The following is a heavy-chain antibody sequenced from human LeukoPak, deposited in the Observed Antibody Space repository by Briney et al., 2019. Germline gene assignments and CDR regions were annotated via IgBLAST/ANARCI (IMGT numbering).Heavy chain of an antibody. CDR2: ISTSNGDT. D-gene: IGHD1-14*01. CDR1: GYTFFSSD. J-gene: IGHJ5*02. Sequence: ASAKVSCKASGYTFFSSDITWVRQAPGQGLEWIGRISTSNGDTNYAAKLQGRVTMTTDTSTSTVYMELGSLTFDDTAVYFCARDPYHRLGPPLDLWGQGTLVTVSS. CDR3: ARDPYHRLGPPLDL. V-gene: IGHV1-18*01.